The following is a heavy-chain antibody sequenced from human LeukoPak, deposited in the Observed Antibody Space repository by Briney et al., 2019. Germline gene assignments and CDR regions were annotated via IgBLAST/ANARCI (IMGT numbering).Heavy chain of an antibody. D-gene: IGHD3-10*01. CDR2: IYHSGST. Sequence: PSETLSLTCTVSGYSITSGYYWGWIRQPPGKGLEWIGSIYHSGSTHYNPSLNSRVTMSVDTSKNQFSLKLSSVTAADTAVYYCARKGYYYGSGELDYWGQGTLVTVSS. CDR3: ARKGYYYGSGELDY. J-gene: IGHJ4*02. V-gene: IGHV4-38-2*02. CDR1: GYSITSGYY.